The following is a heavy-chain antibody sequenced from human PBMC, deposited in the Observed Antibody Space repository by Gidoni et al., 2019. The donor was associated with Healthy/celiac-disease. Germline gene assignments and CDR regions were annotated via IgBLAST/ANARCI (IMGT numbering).Heavy chain of an antibody. CDR2: ISYDGSNK. Sequence: QVQLVESGGGVVQPGRSLRLSCAASGFTFRSYGMHWVRQAPGKGLEWVAVISYDGSNKYYADSVKGRFTISRDNSKNTLYLQMNSLRAEDTAVYYCAKGHTVATTGVTDYWGQGTLVTVSS. CDR1: GFTFRSYG. V-gene: IGHV3-30*18. CDR3: AKGHTVATTGVTDY. D-gene: IGHD5-12*01. J-gene: IGHJ4*02.